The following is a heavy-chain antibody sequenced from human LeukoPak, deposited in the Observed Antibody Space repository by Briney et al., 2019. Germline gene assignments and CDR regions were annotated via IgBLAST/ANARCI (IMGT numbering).Heavy chain of an antibody. V-gene: IGHV3-30-3*01. CDR2: ISYDGSNK. D-gene: IGHD7-27*01. Sequence: GGSLRLSCAASGFTFSSYAMHWVRQAPGKGLEWVAVISYDGSNKYYADSVRGRFTISRDNAKNSLYLQMNSLRAEDTAVYYCARDPSRTGTGDYWGQGTLVAVSS. CDR1: GFTFSSYA. CDR3: ARDPSRTGTGDY. J-gene: IGHJ4*02.